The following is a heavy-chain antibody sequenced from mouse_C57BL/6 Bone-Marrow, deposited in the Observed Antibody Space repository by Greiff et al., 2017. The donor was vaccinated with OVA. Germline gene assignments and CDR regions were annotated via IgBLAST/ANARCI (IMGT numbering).Heavy chain of an antibody. CDR3: ARNSRYGGAFAY. J-gene: IGHJ3*01. V-gene: IGHV2-2*01. D-gene: IGHD1-1*02. Sequence: VKLVESGPGLVQPSQSLSITCTVSGFSLTSYGVHWVRQSPGKGLEWLGVIWSGGSTDYNAAFISRLSISKDNSKSQFFFKMNSLQADDTAIYYCARNSRYGGAFAYWGQGTLVTVSA. CDR1: GFSLTSYG. CDR2: IWSGGST.